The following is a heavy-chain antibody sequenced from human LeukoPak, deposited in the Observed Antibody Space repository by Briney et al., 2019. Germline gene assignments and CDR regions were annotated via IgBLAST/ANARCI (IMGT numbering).Heavy chain of an antibody. Sequence: GGSLRLSCAASKFTFSTYDMHWVRQAPGKGLEWVAVMPNYGSGKSKADSVKGRFTISRDNSKNTLYVQMNSLRTEDTAIYYCAKGPDSSGYYSLDYWGQGTLVTVSS. V-gene: IGHV3-30*18. D-gene: IGHD3-22*01. CDR1: KFTFSTYD. J-gene: IGHJ4*02. CDR3: AKGPDSSGYYSLDY. CDR2: MPNYGSGK.